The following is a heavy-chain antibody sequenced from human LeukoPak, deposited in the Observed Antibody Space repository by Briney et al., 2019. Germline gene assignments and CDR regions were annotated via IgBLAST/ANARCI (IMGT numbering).Heavy chain of an antibody. Sequence: PGGSLRLSCAASGFTVSTNYMTWVRQAPGKGLEWVSVIYSGGSTYYADSVKGRFTISRDNSKNTLYLQMNSLRAEDTAVHYCARVGYSYAFDVWGQGTMVTVSS. V-gene: IGHV3-66*01. D-gene: IGHD1-1*01. J-gene: IGHJ3*01. CDR2: IYSGGST. CDR1: GFTVSTNY. CDR3: ARVGYSYAFDV.